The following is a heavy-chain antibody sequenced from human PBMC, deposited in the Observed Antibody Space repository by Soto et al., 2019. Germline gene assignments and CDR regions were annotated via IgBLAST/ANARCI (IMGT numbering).Heavy chain of an antibody. CDR1: GFTFSNYG. V-gene: IGHV3-33*01. CDR2: SWHDESKT. J-gene: IGHJ2*01. Sequence: QVQLVESGGGVVQPGRSLRLSCAASGFTFSNYGMHWVRQAPGKGLEWVALSWHDESKTFYADSVKGRFIISRDNCKNGLYLQVNSRRADDAAVYDYTCHQRSWYFDLWCRGTLVTVSS. CDR3: TCHQRSWYFDL. D-gene: IGHD3-3*01.